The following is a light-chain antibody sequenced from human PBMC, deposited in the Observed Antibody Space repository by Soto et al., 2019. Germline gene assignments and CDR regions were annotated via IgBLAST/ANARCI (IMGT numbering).Light chain of an antibody. Sequence: DIQLTQSPSFLSASVGDTVTITCRASQALSNYLAWYQQKPGKAPDLLIYSASTLQSGVPSRFSGSGSETEFSLTIRALQPEDFATYYCQQLSRYPLTVGGGTKVDIK. CDR3: QQLSRYPLT. CDR2: SAS. J-gene: IGKJ4*01. CDR1: QALSNY. V-gene: IGKV1-9*01.